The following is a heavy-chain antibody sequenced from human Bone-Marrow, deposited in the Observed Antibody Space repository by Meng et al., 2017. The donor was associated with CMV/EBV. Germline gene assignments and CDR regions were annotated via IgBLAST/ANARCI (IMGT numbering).Heavy chain of an antibody. V-gene: IGHV4-59*01. CDR1: GGSIRSYY. D-gene: IGHD6-13*01. J-gene: IGHJ4*02. CDR3: ARVGHGQQLVIDY. Sequence: SETLSLTCTVSGGSIRSYYWSWIRQPPGEGLEWIGYVYYSGSTNYNPSLKSRVTISVDTSKNQFSLKLSSVTAADTAVYYCARVGHGQQLVIDYWGQGTLVTVSS. CDR2: VYYSGST.